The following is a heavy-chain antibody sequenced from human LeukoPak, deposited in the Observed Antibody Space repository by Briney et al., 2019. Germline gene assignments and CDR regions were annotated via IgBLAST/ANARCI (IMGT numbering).Heavy chain of an antibody. V-gene: IGHV1-8*02. J-gene: IGHJ4*02. CDR2: MNPNSGNT. Sequence: ASVKVSCKASGYTFSNFGLTWVRQATGQGLEWMGWMNPNSGNTGHAQKFQGRVTMTRNTSISTAYMELSSLRSEDTAVYYCARGQGQGRGSYYYGSGSWYDYWGQGTLVTVSS. CDR3: ARGQGQGRGSYYYGSGSWYDY. D-gene: IGHD3-10*01. CDR1: GYTFSNFG.